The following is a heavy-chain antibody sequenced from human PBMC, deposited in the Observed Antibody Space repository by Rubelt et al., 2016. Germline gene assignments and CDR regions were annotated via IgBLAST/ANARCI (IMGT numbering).Heavy chain of an antibody. J-gene: IGHJ3*02. CDR2: ISAYNGNT. V-gene: IGHV1-18*01. CDR1: GYNFTTYG. Sequence: QVQLVQSGAEVKKPGASVKVSCKASGYNFTTYGIHWVRQAPGQGLAWMGWISAYNGNTNYEQKLQGKGTMTRNTSISQAYMELRSLRSEDTAVYYCARENDALDIWGQGTMVTVSS. CDR3: ARENDALDI.